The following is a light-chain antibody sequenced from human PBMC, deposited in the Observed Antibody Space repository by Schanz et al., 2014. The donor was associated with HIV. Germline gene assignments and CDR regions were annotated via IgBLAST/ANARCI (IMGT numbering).Light chain of an antibody. J-gene: IGLJ1*01. CDR3: GAWDNSLSGHHYV. Sequence: QSVLTQPPSVSAAPGQKVTISCSGSSSSIGSNFVSWYQQLPGTAPKLLICDNSKRPSGIPDRFSGSKSGTSATLGITGLQTGDEAVYYCGAWDNSLSGHHYVFGTGTKLTV. CDR1: SSSIGSNF. CDR2: DNS. V-gene: IGLV1-51*01.